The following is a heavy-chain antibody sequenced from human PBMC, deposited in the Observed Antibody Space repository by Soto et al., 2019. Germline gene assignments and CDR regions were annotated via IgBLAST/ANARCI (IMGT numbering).Heavy chain of an antibody. J-gene: IGHJ4*02. V-gene: IGHV4-31*03. D-gene: IGHD2-21*01. CDR3: ARDRAYCGGDCYSD. Sequence: QVQLQESGPGLVKPSQTLSLTCTFSGGSISSGGYYWSWIRQHPGKGLEWIGYIYYSGSTYYNPSLKSRVTISVDTSKNQFSLKLSSVTAADTAVYYCARDRAYCGGDCYSDWGQGTLVTVSS. CDR2: IYYSGST. CDR1: GGSISSGGYY.